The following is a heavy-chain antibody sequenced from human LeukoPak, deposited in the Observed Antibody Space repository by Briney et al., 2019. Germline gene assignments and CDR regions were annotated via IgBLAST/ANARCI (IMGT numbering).Heavy chain of an antibody. CDR3: ARDIAAAGLFFDY. CDR2: MKYDGSEK. CDR1: GFTFSSYW. J-gene: IGHJ4*02. Sequence: GGSLRLSCAASGFTFSSYWMSWVRQAPGKGLEWVAYMKYDGSEKDYVDSVKGRFTISRDNAKNSLYLQMNSLRAEDTAVYYCARDIAAAGLFFDYWGQGTLVTVPS. D-gene: IGHD6-13*01. V-gene: IGHV3-7*01.